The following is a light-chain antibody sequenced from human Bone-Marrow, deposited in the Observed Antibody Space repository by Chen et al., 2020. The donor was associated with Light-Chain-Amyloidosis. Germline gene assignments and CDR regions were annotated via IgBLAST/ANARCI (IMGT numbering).Light chain of an antibody. CDR3: SSFTSSNTWV. CDR2: EVT. Sequence: QSALTQPASVSGSPGQSITVSCTGTSSDVGGYNYVSWYQQHPGKAPKLILYEVTNRPSGVSNRFSGSESGNTASLTISGLQAEDEADYYCSSFTSSNTWVFGGGTKLTVL. V-gene: IGLV2-14*01. CDR1: SSDVGGYNY. J-gene: IGLJ3*02.